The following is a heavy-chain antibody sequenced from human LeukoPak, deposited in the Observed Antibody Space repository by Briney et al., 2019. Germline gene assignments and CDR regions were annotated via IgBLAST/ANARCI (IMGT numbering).Heavy chain of an antibody. CDR2: INHSGST. CDR3: ARLIVVVRGASDY. J-gene: IGHJ4*02. CDR1: GGPLSAYY. Sequence: SETLSLTCAVYGGPLSAYYWSWIRQPPGKGLEWIGEINHSGSTNYNPSLKSRVTISVDTSKNQFSLKLSSVTAADTAVYYCARLIVVVRGASDYWGQGTLVTVSS. V-gene: IGHV4-34*01. D-gene: IGHD2-15*01.